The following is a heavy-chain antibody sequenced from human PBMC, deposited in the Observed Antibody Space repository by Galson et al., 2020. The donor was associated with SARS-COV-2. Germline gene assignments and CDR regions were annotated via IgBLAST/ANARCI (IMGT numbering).Heavy chain of an antibody. D-gene: IGHD3-22*01. CDR2: IGTAGDT. V-gene: IGHV3-13*01. Sequence: GESLKISCAASGFTFSSYDMHWVRQATGKGLEWVSAIGTAGDTYYPGSVKGRFTISRENAKNSLYLQMNSLRAGDTALYYCARGDHYDDSSGYYYYYFDYWCQGTLVTVSS. CDR1: GFTFSSYD. J-gene: IGHJ4*02. CDR3: ARGDHYDDSSGYYYYYFDY.